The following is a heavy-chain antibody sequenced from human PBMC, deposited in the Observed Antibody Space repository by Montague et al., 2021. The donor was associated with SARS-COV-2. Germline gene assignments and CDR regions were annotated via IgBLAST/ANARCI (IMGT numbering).Heavy chain of an antibody. Sequence: SETLSLTCAVYGGSFGDDHWSWIRQPPGKGLEWIGDIKQSGSTNYNPSXXSRVTISVDTSENQFSLKVTSVTAADTAVYFCARGHLSVSMIVVVFTSASYYFDYWGQGAQVTVSA. D-gene: IGHD3-22*01. CDR3: ARGHLSVSMIVVVFTSASYYFDY. J-gene: IGHJ4*02. V-gene: IGHV4-34*01. CDR1: GGSFGDDH. CDR2: IKQSGST.